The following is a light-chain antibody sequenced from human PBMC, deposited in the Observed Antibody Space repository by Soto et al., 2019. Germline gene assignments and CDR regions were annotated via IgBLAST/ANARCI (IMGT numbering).Light chain of an antibody. Sequence: EIVLTQSPGSLSLSPWERPTLSCRSSQSVTSSYLAWYQQKPGQAPRLLIYAASSRATGIPDRFSGSGSGTEFTLTISSLEPEDFAVYYCQQYNNWPLTFGGGTKVDIK. CDR1: QSVTSSY. J-gene: IGKJ4*01. CDR2: AAS. V-gene: IGKV3-20*01. CDR3: QQYNNWPLT.